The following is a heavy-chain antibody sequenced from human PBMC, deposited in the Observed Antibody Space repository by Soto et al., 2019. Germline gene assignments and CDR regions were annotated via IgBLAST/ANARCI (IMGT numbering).Heavy chain of an antibody. V-gene: IGHV3-30*18. D-gene: IGHD2-15*01. J-gene: IGHJ4*02. CDR3: AKYGAPRYCSGRSCHPAGAY. CDR2: ISHDGSNK. CDR1: GFTFSNYG. Sequence: QVQLVESGGGVVQPGRSLRLSCAGSGFTFSNYGLHWVRQTPGKGLEWVAFISHDGSNKYYADSVKGRFTISRDSSKSRLYLQMDSLRVEDTAVYYCAKYGAPRYCSGRSCHPAGAYWGQGTLVTVSS.